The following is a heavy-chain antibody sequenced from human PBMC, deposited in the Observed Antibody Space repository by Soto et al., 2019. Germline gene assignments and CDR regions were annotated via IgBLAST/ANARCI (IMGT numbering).Heavy chain of an antibody. Sequence: SETLSLTCSVSGDSVSSGSYYWSWIRQPPGKGLEWIGYMYYSGSSNYNPSLKSRVTISVDTSKNQFFLNLSSVTAADTAVYYCARVPLIYDILTGYQEGYYGMDVWGQGTTVTVS. CDR3: ARVPLIYDILTGYQEGYYGMDV. CDR1: GDSVSSGSYY. D-gene: IGHD3-9*01. V-gene: IGHV4-61*01. J-gene: IGHJ6*02. CDR2: MYYSGSS.